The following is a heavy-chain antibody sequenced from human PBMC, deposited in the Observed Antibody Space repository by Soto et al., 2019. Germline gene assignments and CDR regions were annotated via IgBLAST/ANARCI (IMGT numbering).Heavy chain of an antibody. Sequence: ESGGGVVQPGRSLRLSCAASGFTFSSYGMHWVRQAPGKGLEWVAVISYDGSNKYYADSVKGRFTISRDNSKNTLYLQMNSLRAEDTAVYYCAKDPGYSSSWYGYYFDYWGQGTLVTVSS. CDR3: AKDPGYSSSWYGYYFDY. J-gene: IGHJ4*02. D-gene: IGHD6-13*01. V-gene: IGHV3-30*18. CDR2: ISYDGSNK. CDR1: GFTFSSYG.